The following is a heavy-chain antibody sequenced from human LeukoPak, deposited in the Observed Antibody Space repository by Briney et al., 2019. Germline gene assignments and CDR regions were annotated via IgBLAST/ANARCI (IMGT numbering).Heavy chain of an antibody. CDR2: IGSAGYT. CDR1: GFTFSSYA. D-gene: IGHD1-14*01. J-gene: IGHJ4*02. CDR3: VRQPDSARYGFDY. Sequence: GGSLRLSCAASGFTFSSYAMSWVRQAPGKGLEWVSAIGSAGYTYYADSVRGRFTITRDNAKQSLYLQMNSLRVEDTAVYHCVRQPDSARYGFDYWGRGTQVTVSS. V-gene: IGHV3-23*01.